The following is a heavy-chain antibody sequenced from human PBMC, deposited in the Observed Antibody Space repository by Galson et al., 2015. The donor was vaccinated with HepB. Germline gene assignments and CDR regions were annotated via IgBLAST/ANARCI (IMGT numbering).Heavy chain of an antibody. CDR1: GGSFSGYY. CDR2: INHSGST. Sequence: TLSLTCAVYGGSFSGYYWSWIRQPPGKGLEWIGEINHSGSTNYNPSLKSRVTISVDTSKNQFSLKLSSVTAADTAVYYCAENGDWRAFDIWGQGTMVTVSS. J-gene: IGHJ3*02. CDR3: AENGDWRAFDI. V-gene: IGHV4-34*01. D-gene: IGHD4-17*01.